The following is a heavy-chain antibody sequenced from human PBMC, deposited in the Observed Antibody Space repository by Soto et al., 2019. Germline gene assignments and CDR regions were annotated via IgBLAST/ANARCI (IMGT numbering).Heavy chain of an antibody. Sequence: QVQLVQSGAEVKKPGSSVKVSCKASGGTFSSYAISWVRQAPGQGLEWMGGIIPIFGTANYAQKFQGRVTITAAESTSTGYMERSSLRSEDTAVYYCARDTPVVVVAEEYCYYGMDVWGQGTTVTVSS. CDR1: GGTFSSYA. CDR2: IIPIFGTA. CDR3: ARDTPVVVVAEEYCYYGMDV. D-gene: IGHD2-15*01. V-gene: IGHV1-69*12. J-gene: IGHJ6*02.